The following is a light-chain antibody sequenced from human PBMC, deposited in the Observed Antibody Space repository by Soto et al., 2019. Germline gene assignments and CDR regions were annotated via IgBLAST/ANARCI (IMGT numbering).Light chain of an antibody. V-gene: IGLV1-40*01. Sequence: QSVLTQPPSVSGAPGQRVTISCIGATSDVHWYQHLPGTAPKLLIYGNNNRPSGVPDRFSGSKSGTSASLAITGLQAEDEADYYCQSFDSSLSGLYVFGTGTKLTVL. CDR3: QSFDSSLSGLYV. J-gene: IGLJ1*01. CDR2: GNN. CDR1: GATSD.